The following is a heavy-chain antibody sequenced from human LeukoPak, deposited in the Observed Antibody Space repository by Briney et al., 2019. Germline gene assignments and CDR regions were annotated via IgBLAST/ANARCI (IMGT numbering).Heavy chain of an antibody. J-gene: IGHJ6*03. CDR1: GFTFSSYA. CDR2: IRYDGSNK. V-gene: IGHV3-30*02. D-gene: IGHD3-22*01. Sequence: GGSLRLSCAASGFTFSSYAMHWVRQAPGKGLEWVAFIRYDGSNKYYADSVKGRFTISRDNSKNTLYLQMNSLRAEDSAVYYCATSAHYDSSPYYYYYMDVWGKGTTVTISS. CDR3: ATSAHYDSSPYYYYYMDV.